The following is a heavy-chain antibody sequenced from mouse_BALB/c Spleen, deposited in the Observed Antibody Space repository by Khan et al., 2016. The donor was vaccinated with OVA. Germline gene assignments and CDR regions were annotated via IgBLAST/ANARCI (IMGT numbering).Heavy chain of an antibody. V-gene: IGHV3-2*02. CDR3: AMGRTY. J-gene: IGHJ3*01. Sequence: EVQLVESGIGLVKYYQFMSLICSVTGQSITSDYAWNWIRQFPGNKLEWMGYISYSGSTSYNPSLKSRFSISRDTSKNQFFLQLNSVTTEDTATYYCAMGRTYWGQGTLVTVSA. CDR2: ISYSGST. CDR1: GQSITSDYA. D-gene: IGHD4-1*01.